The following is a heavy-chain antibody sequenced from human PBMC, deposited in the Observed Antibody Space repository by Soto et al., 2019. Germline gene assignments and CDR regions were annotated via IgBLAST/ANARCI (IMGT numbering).Heavy chain of an antibody. Sequence: ASVRVSCKASGYTFTSYYMHWVRQAPGQGLEWMGIINPSGGSTSYAQKFQGRVTMTRDTSTSTVYMELSSLRSEDTAVYYCARDRNNYDFWSGYSHYYYYMDVWGKGTTVTVSS. CDR2: INPSGGST. V-gene: IGHV1-46*03. J-gene: IGHJ6*03. CDR3: ARDRNNYDFWSGYSHYYYYMDV. CDR1: GYTFTSYY. D-gene: IGHD3-3*01.